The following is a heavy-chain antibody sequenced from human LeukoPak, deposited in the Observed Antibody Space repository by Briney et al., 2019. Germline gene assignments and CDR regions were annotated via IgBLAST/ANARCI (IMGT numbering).Heavy chain of an antibody. Sequence: SETLSLTCNVSGGSITNYYLNWVRQPAGGGLEWIGRINKSGMTSYKSSLKNRVTMSVDTSKNQMSLKLTSVTAADTALYYCAGESIPYYSDYMNVWGKGTAVTVSS. CDR1: GGSITNYY. V-gene: IGHV4-4*07. D-gene: IGHD2-21*01. CDR2: INKSGMT. CDR3: AGESIPYYSDYMNV. J-gene: IGHJ6*03.